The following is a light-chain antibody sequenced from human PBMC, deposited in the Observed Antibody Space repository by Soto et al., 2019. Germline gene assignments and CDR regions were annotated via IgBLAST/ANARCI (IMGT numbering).Light chain of an antibody. J-gene: IGKJ2*02. V-gene: IGKV1-5*03. CDR1: QSISNW. CDR2: KAS. CDR3: QQYSSYPCT. Sequence: DIQMTQSPSTLSASVGDRVTITCRASQSISNWLAWYQQKPGKAPKLLIYKASSLEGGVPSRFSGSGSGTEFTLTISSLQPDDFATYYCQQYSSYPCTFGQGTNLEIK.